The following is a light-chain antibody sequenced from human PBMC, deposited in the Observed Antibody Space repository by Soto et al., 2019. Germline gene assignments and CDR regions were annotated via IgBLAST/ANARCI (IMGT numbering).Light chain of an antibody. V-gene: IGLV2-14*01. CDR3: NSYTSSSTVV. J-gene: IGLJ2*01. Sequence: QSALTQPASVSGSPGQSITISCTGTTSDVGGYNYVSWYQQRPGKAPQLMIYEVNNRPSGIPARFSGSKSGNTAALTISGLQAEDEADYYCNSYTSSSTVVFGEGTKLTVL. CDR2: EVN. CDR1: TSDVGGYNY.